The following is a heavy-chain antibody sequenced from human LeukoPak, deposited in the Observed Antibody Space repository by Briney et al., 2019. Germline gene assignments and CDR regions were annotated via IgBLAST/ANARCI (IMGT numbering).Heavy chain of an antibody. J-gene: IGHJ4*02. CDR3: ARESIAARPYYFDY. V-gene: IGHV3-30-3*01. Sequence: GGSLRLSCAASGFTFSSYAMHWVRQAPGKGLEWVAVISYDGSNKYYADSVKGRFTISRDNSKNTLYLQMNSLRAEDTAVYYCARESIAARPYYFDYWGQGTLVTVSS. D-gene: IGHD6-6*01. CDR1: GFTFSSYA. CDR2: ISYDGSNK.